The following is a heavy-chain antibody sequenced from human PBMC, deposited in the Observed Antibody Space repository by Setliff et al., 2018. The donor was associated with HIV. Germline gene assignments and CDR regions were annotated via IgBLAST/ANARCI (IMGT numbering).Heavy chain of an antibody. Sequence: ASVKVSCKASGYTFNNYGISWVRQAPGQGLEWMGWINTHSGYTNYAQNVQGRVTVTMDTSTSTAYMELRSLKSDDSAVYYCARGKTWLRFLDYWGQGTLVTVSS. CDR1: GYTFNNYG. CDR2: INTHSGYT. CDR3: ARGKTWLRFLDY. J-gene: IGHJ4*02. V-gene: IGHV1-18*01. D-gene: IGHD5-12*01.